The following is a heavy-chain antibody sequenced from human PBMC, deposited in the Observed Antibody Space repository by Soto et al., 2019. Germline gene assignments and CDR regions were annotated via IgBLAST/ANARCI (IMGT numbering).Heavy chain of an antibody. Sequence: QVQLVESGGGVVQPGRSLRLSCAASGFIFSSYGMHWVRQAPGKGLEWVAVISYERSHTYYADSVKGRFTITRDNSKNTLYRQMNSLRPEDTAVYYCAKEVHCGGGSCSWSEGFDYWGQGTLLTVSS. J-gene: IGHJ4*02. CDR2: ISYERSHT. CDR3: AKEVHCGGGSCSWSEGFDY. CDR1: GFIFSSYG. V-gene: IGHV3-30*18. D-gene: IGHD2-15*01.